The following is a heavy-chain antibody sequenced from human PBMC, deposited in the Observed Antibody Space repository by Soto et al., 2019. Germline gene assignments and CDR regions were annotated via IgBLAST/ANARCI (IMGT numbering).Heavy chain of an antibody. D-gene: IGHD3-10*01. CDR2: ISPSSSFL. CDR3: ARVGTDYGSGSPYYSDY. V-gene: IGHV3-21*06. Sequence: GSLRLSCSASGFSFRSYYLNWVRQAPGSGLEWVSSISPSSSFLSYADSVKGRFTISRDNAKSSVHLQMNSLRAEDTAVYFCARVGTDYGSGSPYYSDYWGQGTLVTVSS. CDR1: GFSFRSYY. J-gene: IGHJ4*02.